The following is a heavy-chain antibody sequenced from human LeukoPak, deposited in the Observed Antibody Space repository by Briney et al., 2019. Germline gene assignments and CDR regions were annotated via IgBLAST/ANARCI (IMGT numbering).Heavy chain of an antibody. CDR3: ARDLLEWYFDY. D-gene: IGHD3-3*01. Sequence: QPGGSLRLSCAASGLTVSSTYMSWVRQTPGKGLEWVSVIYSGGSTYYADSVKGRFTISRDNSNNTLYLQMNSLRAEDTAVYYCARDLLEWYFDYWGQGTLVTVSS. V-gene: IGHV3-66*01. J-gene: IGHJ4*02. CDR2: IYSGGST. CDR1: GLTVSSTY.